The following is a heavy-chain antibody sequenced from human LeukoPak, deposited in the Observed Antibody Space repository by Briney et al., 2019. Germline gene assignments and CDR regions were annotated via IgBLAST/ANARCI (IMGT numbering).Heavy chain of an antibody. CDR1: GFTFSSYG. V-gene: IGHV3-30*02. J-gene: IGHJ4*02. CDR3: AKERSKRTSCYDSDY. D-gene: IGHD2-2*01. CDR2: IRYDGSNK. Sequence: GGSLRLSCAASGFTFSSYGMHWVRQAPGKGLEWVAFIRYDGSNKYYADSVKGRFTISRDNSKNTLYLQMNSLRAEDTAVYYCAKERSKRTSCYDSDYWGQGTLVTVSS.